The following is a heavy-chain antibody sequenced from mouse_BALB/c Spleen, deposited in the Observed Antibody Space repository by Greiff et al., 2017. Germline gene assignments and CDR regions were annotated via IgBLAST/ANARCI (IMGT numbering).Heavy chain of an antibody. V-gene: IGHV5-12-1*01. CDR1: GFAFSSYD. CDR2: ISSGGGST. D-gene: IGHD2-4*01. Sequence: EVQLQESGGGLVKPGGSLKLSCAASGFAFSSYDMSWVRQTPEKRLEWVAYISSGGGSTYYPDTVKGRFTISRDNAKNTLYLQMSSLKSEDTAMYYCARHWITTGRRSLFWFAYWGQGTLVTVSA. J-gene: IGHJ3*01. CDR3: ARHWITTGRRSLFWFAY.